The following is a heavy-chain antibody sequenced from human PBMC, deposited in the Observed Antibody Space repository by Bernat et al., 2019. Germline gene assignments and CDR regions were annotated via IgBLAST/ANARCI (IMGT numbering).Heavy chain of an antibody. D-gene: IGHD5-12*01. CDR1: GGSISSGGYY. V-gene: IGHV4-31*03. Sequence: QVQLQESGPGLVKPSQTLSLTCTVSGGSISSGGYYWSWIRQHPGKGLEWIGYIYYSGSTYYNPSLKSRVTISVDTSKNQFSLKLSSVTAADTAVFYCARGIVATGYYFDYWGQGTLVTVSS. CDR3: ARGIVATGYYFDY. J-gene: IGHJ4*02. CDR2: IYYSGST.